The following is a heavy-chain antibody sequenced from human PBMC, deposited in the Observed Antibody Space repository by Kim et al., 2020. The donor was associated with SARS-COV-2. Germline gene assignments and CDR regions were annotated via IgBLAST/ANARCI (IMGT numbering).Heavy chain of an antibody. V-gene: IGHV1-46*01. CDR3: ARDPAQQLVHDAFDI. CDR2: INPSGGST. Sequence: ASVKVSCKASGYTFTSYYMHWVRQAPGQGLEWMGIINPSGGSTSYAQKFQGRVTMTRDTSTSTVYMELSSLRSEDTAVYYCARDPAQQLVHDAFDIWGQGTMVTVSS. CDR1: GYTFTSYY. J-gene: IGHJ3*02. D-gene: IGHD6-13*01.